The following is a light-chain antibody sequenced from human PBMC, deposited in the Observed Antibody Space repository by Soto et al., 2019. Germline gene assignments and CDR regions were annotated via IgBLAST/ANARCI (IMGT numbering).Light chain of an antibody. J-gene: IGKJ2*01. CDR2: GAS. V-gene: IGKV3-20*01. Sequence: EIVLTQSPGTLSLSPGERATLSCRASQSVSSSSYLAWYQQKPGQAPRLLSYGASSRATGIPDRFSGSGSATDFTLTFSRLEPEGFAVYYCRQYGSSPSYTFGQGTKLEI. CDR1: QSVSSSSY. CDR3: RQYGSSPSYT.